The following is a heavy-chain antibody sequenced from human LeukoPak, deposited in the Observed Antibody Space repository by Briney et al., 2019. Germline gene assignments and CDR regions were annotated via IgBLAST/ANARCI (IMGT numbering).Heavy chain of an antibody. CDR3: AKDFVLRFLEWLPHPTFDY. D-gene: IGHD3-3*01. CDR1: GFTFSSYA. V-gene: IGHV3-23*01. Sequence: GGSLRLSCAASGFTFSSYAMSWVRQAPGKGLEWVSAISGSGGSTYYADSVKGRFTISRDNSKNTLYLQMNSLRAEDTAVYYCAKDFVLRFLEWLPHPTFDYWGQGTLVTVSS. J-gene: IGHJ4*02. CDR2: ISGSGGST.